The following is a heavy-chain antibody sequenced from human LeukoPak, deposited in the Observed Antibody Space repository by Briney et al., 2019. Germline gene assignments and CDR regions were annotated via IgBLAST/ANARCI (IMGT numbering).Heavy chain of an antibody. V-gene: IGHV3-66*01. CDR3: ARDLSSGNPGGFDY. CDR1: GFTVSSNY. Sequence: GGSLRLSCAASGFTVSSNYMSWVRQAPGKGLEWVSVIYSGGSTYYADSVKGRFTISRDNSKNTLYLQMNSLRAEDTAVYFCARDLSSGNPGGFDYWGQGTLVTVSS. J-gene: IGHJ4*02. CDR2: IYSGGST. D-gene: IGHD3-3*01.